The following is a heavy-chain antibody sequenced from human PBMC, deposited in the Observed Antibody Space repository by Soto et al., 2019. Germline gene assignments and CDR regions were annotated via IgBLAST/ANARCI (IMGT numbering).Heavy chain of an antibody. CDR2: ISASGGTT. D-gene: IGHD6-19*01. CDR1: GFTFSSYA. Sequence: GGSLRLSCAASGFTFSSYAMSWVRQAPGKGLEWVSVISASGGTTYYADSVKGRFTISRDNSKNTLYLQMNSLRAEDTAVYYCAKVDSQWLVSGRNDVFDFWGQGTMVTVSS. V-gene: IGHV3-23*01. J-gene: IGHJ3*01. CDR3: AKVDSQWLVSGRNDVFDF.